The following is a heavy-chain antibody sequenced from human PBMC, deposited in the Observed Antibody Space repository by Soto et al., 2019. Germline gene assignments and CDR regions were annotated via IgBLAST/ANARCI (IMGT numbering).Heavy chain of an antibody. CDR3: ATALSSGYDSYYFDY. CDR2: IDYSGRT. J-gene: IGHJ4*02. D-gene: IGHD3-22*01. Sequence: PSETLSLTCSVSGYLISSGYYWGWIRQTPGKGLEWLGSIDYSGRTYYNPSLKSRVSTSVDLSKNQFSLNLRSVTAEDTAVYFCATALSSGYDSYYFDYWGQGTLVTVSS. V-gene: IGHV4-38-2*02. CDR1: GYLISSGYY.